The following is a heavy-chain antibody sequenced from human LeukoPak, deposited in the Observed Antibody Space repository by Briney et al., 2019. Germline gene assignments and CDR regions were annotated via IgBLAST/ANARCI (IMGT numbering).Heavy chain of an antibody. CDR3: AKDRQWLAGANLEN. CDR1: GFTFSSYA. D-gene: IGHD6-19*01. Sequence: GGSLRLSCAASGFTFSSYAMSWVRQAPGKGLEWVSAISGSGGSTYYADSVKGRFTISSDNSKNTLYLQMNSLRAEDTAVYYCAKDRQWLAGANLENWGQGTLVTVSS. J-gene: IGHJ4*02. CDR2: ISGSGGST. V-gene: IGHV3-23*01.